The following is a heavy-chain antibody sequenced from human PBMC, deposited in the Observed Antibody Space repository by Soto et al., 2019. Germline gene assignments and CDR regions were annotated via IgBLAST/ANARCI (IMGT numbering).Heavy chain of an antibody. D-gene: IGHD3-16*02. CDR3: ARDISSLNGFDP. V-gene: IGHV1-69*13. CDR2: IIPIFGTA. J-gene: IGHJ5*02. CDR1: GGTFSSYA. Sequence: VASVKVSCKASGGTFSSYAISWVRQAPGQGLEWMGGIIPIFGTASYAQKFQGRVTITADESTSTAYMELSSLRSEDTAVYYCARDISSLNGFDPWGREPLVTVPS.